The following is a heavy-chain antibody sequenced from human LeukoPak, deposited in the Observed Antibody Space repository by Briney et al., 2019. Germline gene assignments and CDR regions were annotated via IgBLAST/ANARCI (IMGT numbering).Heavy chain of an antibody. D-gene: IGHD3-22*01. V-gene: IGHV4-39*01. CDR1: GGSISSTTYY. CDR2: IYYSGCT. Sequence: SETLSLTCTVSGGSISSTTYYWGWIRQSPGKGLEWIGCIYYSGCTYYNPSLKSRVTIYVHTSKNQYSLKLSSVTAADTAVYYCARQERSSRGTGNYYMDVWGKGTTVTVSS. CDR3: ARQERSSRGTGNYYMDV. J-gene: IGHJ6*03.